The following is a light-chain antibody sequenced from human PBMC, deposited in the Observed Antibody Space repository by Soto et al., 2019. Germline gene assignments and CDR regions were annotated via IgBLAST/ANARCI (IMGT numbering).Light chain of an antibody. J-gene: IGKJ1*01. CDR3: QQYHKWPQT. CDR1: QSVSID. CDR2: GAS. V-gene: IGKV3-15*01. Sequence: EIVMTQSPATVPVSPGERVTLSCRASQSVSIDLAWYQRKPGQAPRLLIYGASTRATDIPPSFTGSGSGTEFTLTISSLQSEDIAVYYCQQYHKWPQTFGQGTKVEIK.